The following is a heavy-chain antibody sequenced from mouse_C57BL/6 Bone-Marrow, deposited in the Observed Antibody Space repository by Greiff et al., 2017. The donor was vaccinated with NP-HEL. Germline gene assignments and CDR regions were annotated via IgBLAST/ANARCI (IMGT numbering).Heavy chain of an antibody. J-gene: IGHJ2*01. CDR2: INPYNGGT. CDR3: ASFYYGSSLPFDY. V-gene: IGHV1-19*01. CDR1: GYTFTDYY. D-gene: IGHD1-1*01. Sequence: VQLQQSGPVLVKPGASVKMSCKASGYTFTDYYMNWVKQSHGKSLEWIGVINPYNGGTSYSQKFKGKATLTVDKSSSTAYMELNSLTSEDSAVYYCASFYYGSSLPFDYWGQGTTLTVSS.